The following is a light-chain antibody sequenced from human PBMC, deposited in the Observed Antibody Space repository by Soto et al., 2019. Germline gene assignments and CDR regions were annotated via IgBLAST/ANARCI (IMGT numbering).Light chain of an antibody. CDR3: TSWTTSTTMK. Sequence: QSVLTQPASVSGSPGQSITISCTGTSSDVGAYNYVSWCQQHPGKAPKLMIYDVNIRPSGVSNRFSGSKSGNTASLTISGLQAEDEADYYCTSWTTSTTMKFGGGTKVTVL. CDR2: DVN. J-gene: IGLJ2*01. CDR1: SSDVGAYNY. V-gene: IGLV2-14*01.